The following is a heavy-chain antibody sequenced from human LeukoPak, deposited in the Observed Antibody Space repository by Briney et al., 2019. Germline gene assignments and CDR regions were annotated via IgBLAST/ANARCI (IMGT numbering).Heavy chain of an antibody. CDR1: GFTFNNYG. D-gene: IGHD2-21*01. CDR3: AKKSGDHFHFDF. J-gene: IGHJ4*02. V-gene: IGHV3-23*01. CDR2: IGTSGANT. Sequence: SGGSLRLSCAASGFTFNNYGMGWVRQTPGKGLEWVATIGTSGANTYHADSVKGRFTISRDNSKSTLYLQMNSLRAEDTAVYHCAKKSGDHFHFDFWGQGTLVTASS.